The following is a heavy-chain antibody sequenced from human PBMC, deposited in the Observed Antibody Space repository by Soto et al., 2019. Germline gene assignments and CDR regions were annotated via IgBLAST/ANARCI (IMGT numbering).Heavy chain of an antibody. CDR1: GFSFSIYA. V-gene: IGHV3-23*01. Sequence: EVQLLESGGGLVQPGASLRLSCAASGFSFSIYAVSWVRQAPGKGLEWVSGISGSGGTTIYADSVKGRFTISRDNSKSTVYLQMNSLRAEDTAVYYCAKGTLGYCTNGVCYTWDYWGQGTLVTVSS. CDR2: ISGSGGTT. D-gene: IGHD2-8*01. CDR3: AKGTLGYCTNGVCYTWDY. J-gene: IGHJ4*02.